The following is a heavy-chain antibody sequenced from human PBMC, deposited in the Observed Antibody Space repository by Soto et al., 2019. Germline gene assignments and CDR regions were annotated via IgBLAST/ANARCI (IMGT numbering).Heavy chain of an antibody. Sequence: QVQLVQSGAEVRKPGASVKVSCKASGYTFTSYGISWVRQAPGQGLDGMGWISAYNGNTNSARKLQGRVTMTTDPSASTAYRGLRSLRSDDTAVYYCAGDCAAAGDHYYYGMAVWGQGTTVTVSS. CDR1: GYTFTSYG. CDR3: AGDCAAAGDHYYYGMAV. J-gene: IGHJ6*02. V-gene: IGHV1-18*01. CDR2: ISAYNGNT. D-gene: IGHD6-13*01.